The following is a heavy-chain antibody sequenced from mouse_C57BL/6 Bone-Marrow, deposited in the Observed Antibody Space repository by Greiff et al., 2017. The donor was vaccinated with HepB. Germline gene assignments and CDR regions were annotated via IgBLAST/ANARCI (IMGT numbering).Heavy chain of an antibody. Sequence: VQLQQPGAELVKPGASVKLSCKASGYTFTSYWMHWVKQRPGQGLEWIGMIHPNSGSTNYNEKFKSKATLTVDKSSSTAYMQLSSLTSEDSAVYYCARGYGSSLYWYFDVWGTGTTVTVSS. V-gene: IGHV1-64*01. D-gene: IGHD1-1*01. CDR1: GYTFTSYW. J-gene: IGHJ1*03. CDR3: ARGYGSSLYWYFDV. CDR2: IHPNSGST.